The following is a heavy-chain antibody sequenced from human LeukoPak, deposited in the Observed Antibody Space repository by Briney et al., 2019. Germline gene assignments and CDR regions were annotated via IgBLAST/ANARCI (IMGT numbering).Heavy chain of an antibody. CDR1: GYTFTSYG. J-gene: IGHJ4*02. V-gene: IGHV1-18*01. CDR3: ARVRNYYDSSGYGHASLDY. Sequence: GASVMVSCKASGYTFTSYGISWVRQAPGQGLEWMGWISAYNGNTNYAQKLQGRVTMTTDTSTSTAYMELRSLRSDDTAVYYCARVRNYYDSSGYGHASLDYWGQGTLVTASS. CDR2: ISAYNGNT. D-gene: IGHD3-22*01.